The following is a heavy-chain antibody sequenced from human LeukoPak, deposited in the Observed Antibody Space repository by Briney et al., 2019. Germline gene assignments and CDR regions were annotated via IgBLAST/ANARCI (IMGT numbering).Heavy chain of an antibody. CDR1: GGYISSNNYY. Sequence: SETLSLTCTVSGGYISSNNYYWSWVRQSPGKGLEWIAYISYRGSTNYNPSLKSRLTISVDTSKNQFSLKLSFVTPADTAIYYCDREVDTPTDVDAFDIWGQGTMVTVSS. CDR2: ISYRGST. V-gene: IGHV4-30-4*01. D-gene: IGHD5-18*01. CDR3: DREVDTPTDVDAFDI. J-gene: IGHJ3*02.